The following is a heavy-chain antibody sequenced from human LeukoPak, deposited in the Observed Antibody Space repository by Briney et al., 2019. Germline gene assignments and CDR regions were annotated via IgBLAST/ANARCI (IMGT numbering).Heavy chain of an antibody. J-gene: IGHJ4*02. D-gene: IGHD2-2*01. CDR2: ISAYNGNT. Sequence: ASVKVSCKAAGYTFTSYGISWVRQAPGQGLEWMGWISAYNGNTNYAQKLQGRVTMTTDTSTSTAYMELRSLRSDDTAVYYCARVGGGYQLLPTDYWGQGTLVTVSS. CDR3: ARVGGGYQLLPTDY. CDR1: GYTFTSYG. V-gene: IGHV1-18*01.